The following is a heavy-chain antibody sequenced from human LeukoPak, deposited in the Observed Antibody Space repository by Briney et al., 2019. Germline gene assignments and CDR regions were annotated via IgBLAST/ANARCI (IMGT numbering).Heavy chain of an antibody. CDR2: ISGGGGST. Sequence: GGSLRLSCAASGFTFSSYAMSWVRQAPGKGLECVSTISGGGGSTYYADSVKGRFTISRDNSKNTLFLQMNSLRAEHTAVYYCAKRLVYSSSWYYFDYWGQGTLVTVSS. V-gene: IGHV3-23*01. D-gene: IGHD6-13*01. CDR1: GFTFSSYA. J-gene: IGHJ4*02. CDR3: AKRLVYSSSWYYFDY.